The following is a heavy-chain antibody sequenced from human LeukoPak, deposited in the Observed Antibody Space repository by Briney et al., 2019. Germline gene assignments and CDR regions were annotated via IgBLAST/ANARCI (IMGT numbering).Heavy chain of an antibody. J-gene: IGHJ4*02. Sequence: GGSLRLSCAASGFTFRRYEMTWVRQAPGKGLEWLSFITSGSGDTTYYADSVKGRFTISRDNDKNSLSLQMNSLRAEDTAIYYCAKLFGSGYHFFHFWGQGTLVTVSS. D-gene: IGHD5-12*01. CDR2: ITSGSGDTT. CDR3: AKLFGSGYHFFHF. CDR1: GFTFRRYE. V-gene: IGHV3-48*03.